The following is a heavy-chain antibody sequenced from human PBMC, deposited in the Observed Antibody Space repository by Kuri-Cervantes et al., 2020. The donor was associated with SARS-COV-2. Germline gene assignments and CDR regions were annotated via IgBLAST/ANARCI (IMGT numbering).Heavy chain of an antibody. Sequence: GESLKISCAASGFTFSSYAMHWVRQAPGKGLEWVAVISYDGSNKYYADSVKGRFTISRDNSKNTLYLQMNSLRAEDTAVYYCAKDRIGGSYPKVPLCYWGQGTLVTVSS. V-gene: IGHV3-30-3*01. D-gene: IGHD1-26*01. J-gene: IGHJ4*02. CDR3: AKDRIGGSYPKVPLCY. CDR1: GFTFSSYA. CDR2: ISYDGSNK.